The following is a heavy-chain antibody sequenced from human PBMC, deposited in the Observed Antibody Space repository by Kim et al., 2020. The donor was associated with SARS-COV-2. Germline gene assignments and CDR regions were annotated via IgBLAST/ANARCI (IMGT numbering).Heavy chain of an antibody. D-gene: IGHD6-19*01. CDR1: GGSISSSSYY. CDR3: ARRGGQWLGTFDY. Sequence: SETLSLTCTVSGGSISSSSYYWGWIRQPPGKGLEWIGSIYYSGSTYYNPSLKSRVTISVDTSKNQFSLKLSSVTAADTAVYYCARRGGQWLGTFDYWGQG. CDR2: IYYSGST. J-gene: IGHJ4*02. V-gene: IGHV4-39*01.